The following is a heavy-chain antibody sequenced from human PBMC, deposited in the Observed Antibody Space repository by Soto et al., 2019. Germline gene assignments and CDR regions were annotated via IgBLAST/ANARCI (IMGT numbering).Heavy chain of an antibody. V-gene: IGHV3-15*07. CDR3: TTAYLVYFDN. CDR2: VKSQADGGTL. Sequence: GGSLRLSCVASGFSFRNAWVNWVRQAPGRGLEWVGRVKSQADGGTLDYAAPVKGRFTISRDDSKNTLYLQMNSLKAEDTALYYCTTAYLVYFDNWGQGTLVTVSS. CDR1: GFSFRNAW. J-gene: IGHJ4*02.